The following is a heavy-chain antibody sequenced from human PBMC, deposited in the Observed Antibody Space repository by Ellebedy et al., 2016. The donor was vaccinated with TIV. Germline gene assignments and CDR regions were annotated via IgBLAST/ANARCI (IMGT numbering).Heavy chain of an antibody. CDR3: VKRRGSGSLDP. CDR1: GFTFSSYA. D-gene: IGHD3-10*01. J-gene: IGHJ5*02. CDR2: ISSNGGST. V-gene: IGHV3-64D*06. Sequence: PGGSLRLSCSASGFTFSSYAMHWVRQAPGKGLEYVSAISSNGGSTYYADSVKGRFTISRDNSKNTLYLQMSSLRAEDTAVYYCVKRRGSGSLDPWGQGTLVTVSS.